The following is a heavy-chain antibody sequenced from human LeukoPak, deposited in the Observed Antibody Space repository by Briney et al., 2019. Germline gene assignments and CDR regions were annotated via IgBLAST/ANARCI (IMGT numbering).Heavy chain of an antibody. V-gene: IGHV1-8*01. CDR3: ARGGGPQQPSGADLYF. CDR2: MNPNSGNT. CDR1: GYTFTSYD. D-gene: IGHD6-13*01. Sequence: ASVKVSCKASGYTFTSYDINWERQATGQGLEWMGWMNPNSGNTSYAQKFQGRVTMTRNTSISTAYMELSGLRSEDTAVYYCARGGGPQQPSGADLYFWGQGTLVTVSS. J-gene: IGHJ4*02.